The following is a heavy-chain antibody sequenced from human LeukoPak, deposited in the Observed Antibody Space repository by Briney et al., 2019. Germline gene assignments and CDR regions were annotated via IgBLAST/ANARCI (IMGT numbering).Heavy chain of an antibody. Sequence: PGGSLRLSCTASGFTFGDYAMTWVRQAPGKGLEWVGFIRSKAYGETTDFAASVKGRFTISRDDSKSIAYLQMHSLKTEDTAVYYCTTYDPSNYYGMDVWGQGTTVTVS. J-gene: IGHJ6*02. CDR1: GFTFGDYA. CDR3: TTYDPSNYYGMDV. D-gene: IGHD5-12*01. CDR2: IRSKAYGETT. V-gene: IGHV3-49*04.